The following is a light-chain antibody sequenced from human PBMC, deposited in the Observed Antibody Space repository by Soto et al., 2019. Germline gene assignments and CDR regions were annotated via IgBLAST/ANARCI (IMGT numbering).Light chain of an antibody. CDR1: QSIGTW. Sequence: DIQMTQSPSTLSASVGDGVTITCRASQSIGTWLAWYQQKPGKAPKVLIYDVSTLKSGVPSRFSGSAYGTEFTLSISSLQPDDFATYYCQQYKSYWTFGQGTKVEIK. CDR3: QQYKSYWT. CDR2: DVS. V-gene: IGKV1-5*01. J-gene: IGKJ1*01.